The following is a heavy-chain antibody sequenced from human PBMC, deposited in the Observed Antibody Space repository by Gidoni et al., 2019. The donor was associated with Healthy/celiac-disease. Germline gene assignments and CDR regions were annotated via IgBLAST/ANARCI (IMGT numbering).Heavy chain of an antibody. D-gene: IGHD1-26*01. J-gene: IGHJ5*02. CDR2: INAGNGNT. CDR3: AREQSGWELPGENWFDP. V-gene: IGHV1-3*01. CDR1: GYTFTSYA. Sequence: QVQLVQSGAEVKKPGASVTVSCKASGYTFTSYAMHWVRQAPGQRLEWMGWINAGNGNTKYSQKFQGRVTITRDTSASTAYMELSSLRSEDTAVYYCAREQSGWELPGENWFDPWGQGTLVTVSS.